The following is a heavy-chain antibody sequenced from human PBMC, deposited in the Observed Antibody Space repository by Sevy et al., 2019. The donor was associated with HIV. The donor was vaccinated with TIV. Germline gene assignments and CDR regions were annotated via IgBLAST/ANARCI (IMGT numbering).Heavy chain of an antibody. D-gene: IGHD6-6*01. J-gene: IGHJ6*03. CDR2: VYYTGKT. V-gene: IGHV4-59*01. Sequence: SETLSLTCNVSGVSITRSYWNWIRQTPGKGLEWIAIVYYTGKTNYNPSLKSRVTVSLDTSKSQFSLKLSSVTAADTAVYYCARGGAGRQFDYYYYMDVWGKGTTVTVSS. CDR1: GVSITRSY. CDR3: ARGGAGRQFDYYYYMDV.